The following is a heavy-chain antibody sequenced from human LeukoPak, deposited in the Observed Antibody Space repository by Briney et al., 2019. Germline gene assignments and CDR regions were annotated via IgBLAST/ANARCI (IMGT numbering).Heavy chain of an antibody. CDR1: GFSFSSYY. V-gene: IGHV3-53*01. J-gene: IGHJ4*02. CDR3: ASSSPRSSALGY. CDR2: IYSGGNT. Sequence: GGSLRLSCAASGFSFSSYYMSWVRQAPGKGLEWVSVIYSGGNTYYAASVKGRFTISRDISKNTLYLQMNSLRAEDTAVYYCASSSPRSSALGYWGQGTLVTVSS. D-gene: IGHD2-15*01.